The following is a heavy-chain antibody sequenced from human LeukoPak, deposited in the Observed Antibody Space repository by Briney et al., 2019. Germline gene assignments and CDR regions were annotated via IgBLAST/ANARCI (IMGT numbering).Heavy chain of an antibody. CDR1: GGSISSGGYP. J-gene: IGHJ6*04. CDR3: AIEGYNYYVMDI. Sequence: PSETLSLTCAVSGGSISSGGYPWSWIRQPPGKGLEWIGYIYHSGSTYYNPSLNSRVTISLDRSKNQFSLKLSSVTAAATAVYYCAIEGYNYYVMDIWGKGTTVTVSS. CDR2: IYHSGST. V-gene: IGHV4-30-2*01.